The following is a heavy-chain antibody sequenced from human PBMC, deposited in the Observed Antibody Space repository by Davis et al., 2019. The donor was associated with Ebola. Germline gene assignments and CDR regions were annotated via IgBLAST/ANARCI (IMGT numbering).Heavy chain of an antibody. CDR1: GFTFSSYS. CDR2: ISSSSSTI. D-gene: IGHD6-13*01. Sequence: GESLKISCAASGFTFSSYSMNWVRQAPGKGLEWVSYISSSSSTIYYADSVKGRFTISRDNSKNTLYLQMNSLRAEDKAVYYCAKDLTPLSYSSSWYYYGMDVWGQGTTVTVSS. J-gene: IGHJ6*02. CDR3: AKDLTPLSYSSSWYYYGMDV. V-gene: IGHV3-48*01.